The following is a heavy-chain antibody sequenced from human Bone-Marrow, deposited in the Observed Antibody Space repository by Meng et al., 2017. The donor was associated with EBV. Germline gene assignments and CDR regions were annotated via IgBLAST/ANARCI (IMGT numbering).Heavy chain of an antibody. CDR2: IYHSGST. V-gene: IGHV4-30-2*01. CDR1: GGSISSGGYS. J-gene: IGHJ4*02. Sequence: LRPAASGSGLVKPSQTLSLTCAVSGGSISSGGYSWSWIRQPPGKGLEWIGYIYHSGSTYYNPSLKSRVTISVDRSKNQFSLKLSSVTAADTAVYYCARVVARSYFDYWGQGTLVTVSS. CDR3: ARVVARSYFDY.